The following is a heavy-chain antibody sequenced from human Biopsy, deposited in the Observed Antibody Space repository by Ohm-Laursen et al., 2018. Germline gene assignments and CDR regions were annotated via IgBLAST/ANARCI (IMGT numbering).Heavy chain of an antibody. CDR2: MYYSGNT. D-gene: IGHD2/OR15-2a*01. V-gene: IGHV4-59*11. J-gene: IGHJ4*02. Sequence: SETLSLTCNVSGGSISNLYWSWIRQPPGKGLEWIGYMYYSGNTNYNPSLRSRVTMSVDTSKNQFSLRLNSVTAADTAVYYCARGMRTTGWPYFDYWGQGILVTVSS. CDR1: GGSISNLY. CDR3: ARGMRTTGWPYFDY.